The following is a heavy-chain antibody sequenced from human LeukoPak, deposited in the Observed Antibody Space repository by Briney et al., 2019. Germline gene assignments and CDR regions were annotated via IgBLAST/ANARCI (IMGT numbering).Heavy chain of an antibody. CDR2: ISTYNGNT. V-gene: IGHV1-18*01. CDR1: GYTFTSHG. CDR3: ARGQGASWDTAMVTGH. Sequence: ASVKVSCKASGYTFTSHGISWVRQAPGQGLEWMGWISTYNGNTNYAQKFQGRVTMTTDTSTTTAYMELRSLRSDDTAVYYCARGQGASWDTAMVTGHWGQGTLVTVSS. D-gene: IGHD5-18*01. J-gene: IGHJ4*02.